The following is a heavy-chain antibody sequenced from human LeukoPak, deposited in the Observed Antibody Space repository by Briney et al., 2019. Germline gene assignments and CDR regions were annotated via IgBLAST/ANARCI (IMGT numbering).Heavy chain of an antibody. V-gene: IGHV4-34*01. CDR1: GGSFSGYY. J-gene: IGHJ4*02. Sequence: SETLSLTCAVYGGSFSGYYWSWIRQPPGKGLEWIGEINHSGSTNYNPSLKSRVTISVGTSKNQFSLKLSSVTAADTAVHYCARGPLDVLRYFDWLLPFDYWGQGTLVTVSS. CDR2: INHSGST. D-gene: IGHD3-9*01. CDR3: ARGPLDVLRYFDWLLPFDY.